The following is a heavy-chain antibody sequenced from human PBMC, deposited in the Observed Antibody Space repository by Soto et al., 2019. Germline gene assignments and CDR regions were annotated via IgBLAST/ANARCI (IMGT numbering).Heavy chain of an antibody. CDR1: GFTFSSYA. CDR3: AKDGYVDYDLDF. CDR2: ISSGAGT. D-gene: IGHD4-17*01. Sequence: LRLSCAASGFTFSSYAMSWVRQVPGKGLEWVSAISSGAGTYYVDSVKGRFTISRDNSKNTLYLQMNSLRADDTAVYFCAKDGYVDYDLDFWGQGTLVTVSS. J-gene: IGHJ4*02. V-gene: IGHV3-23*01.